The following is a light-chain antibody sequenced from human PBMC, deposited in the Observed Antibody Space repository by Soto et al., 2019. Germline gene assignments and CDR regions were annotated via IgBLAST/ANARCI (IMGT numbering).Light chain of an antibody. CDR2: RNN. V-gene: IGLV1-47*01. CDR3: AAWDDSLSGWV. J-gene: IGLJ3*02. CDR1: SSNIGGNY. Sequence: QSVLTQPPSASGTPAQRVAISCSGSSSNIGGNYVYWYQQLPGAAPKLLIYRNNQRPSGVPDRFSGSKSGTSASLAISGLRSEDETEYYCAAWDDSLSGWVFGGGTSSPS.